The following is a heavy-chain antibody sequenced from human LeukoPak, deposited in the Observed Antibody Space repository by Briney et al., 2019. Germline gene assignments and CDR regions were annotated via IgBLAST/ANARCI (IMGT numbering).Heavy chain of an antibody. CDR2: IFPGDSDT. V-gene: IGHV5-51*01. D-gene: IGHD3-22*01. CDR1: GYSFRNDW. Sequence: GESLKISCQGSGYSFRNDWIGWVRQMPGKGLEWMGIIFPGDSDTRYSPSFQGQVTISADKSISTAYLQWSSLKASDTAMYYCARQWGYDSSGYNAFDIWGQGTMVTVSS. J-gene: IGHJ3*02. CDR3: ARQWGYDSSGYNAFDI.